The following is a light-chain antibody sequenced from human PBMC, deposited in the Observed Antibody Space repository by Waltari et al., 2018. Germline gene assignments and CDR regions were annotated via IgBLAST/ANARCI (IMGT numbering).Light chain of an antibody. J-gene: IGLJ3*02. CDR3: SSYTSSSTLWV. CDR1: SSDVGGYNY. Sequence: QSALTQPASVSGSPGQSITISCTGTSSDVGGYNYVSWYQQNPGKAPKLMIYDVSNRPSGVSNRFSGSKSGNTASLTISGLQAEDEADYYCSSYTSSSTLWVFGGGTKLTVL. CDR2: DVS. V-gene: IGLV2-14*03.